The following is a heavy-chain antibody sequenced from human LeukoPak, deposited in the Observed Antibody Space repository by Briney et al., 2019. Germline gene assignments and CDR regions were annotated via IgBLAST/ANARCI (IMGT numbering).Heavy chain of an antibody. D-gene: IGHD2-2*01. V-gene: IGHV3-53*01. CDR2: IYSGGST. CDR3: AKDQGSSFTIDY. J-gene: IGHJ4*02. Sequence: GGSLRLSCAASGFTFNIYTMHWVRQAPGKGLEWVSVIYSGGSTYYADSVKGRFTISRDNSKNTLYLQMNSLRAEDTAVYYCAKDQGSSFTIDYWGQGTLVTVSS. CDR1: GFTFNIYT.